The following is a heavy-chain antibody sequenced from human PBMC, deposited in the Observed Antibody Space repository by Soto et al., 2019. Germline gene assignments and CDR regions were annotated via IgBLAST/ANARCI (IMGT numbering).Heavy chain of an antibody. J-gene: IGHJ6*03. Sequence: GGSLRLSCAASGFTVSSNYMSWVRQAPGKGLEWVSVIYSGGSTYYADSVKGRFTISRDNSKNTLYLQMNSLRAEDTAVYYCARHGVVIISAKSPEYYMDVWGKGTTVTVSS. CDR3: ARHGVVIISAKSPEYYMDV. D-gene: IGHD3-3*01. V-gene: IGHV3-66*04. CDR1: GFTVSSNY. CDR2: IYSGGST.